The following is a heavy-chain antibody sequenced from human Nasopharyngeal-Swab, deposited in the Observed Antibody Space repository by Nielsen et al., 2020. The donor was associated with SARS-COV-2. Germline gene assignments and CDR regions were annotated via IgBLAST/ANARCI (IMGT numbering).Heavy chain of an antibody. V-gene: IGHV5-51*01. CDR2: IYPDQFEP. J-gene: IGHJ4*02. CDR3: ARHPGFWTGYYFDS. CDR1: GYTFGNYW. Sequence: GKSLNISCQGSGYTFGNYWFGSVSQMPGKSLEWMAIIYPDQFEPRYSPSFQGQITISADKSINTAYLQWNSLRASDTAMYYCARHPGFWTGYYFDSWSQGTLVTVSS. D-gene: IGHD3/OR15-3a*01.